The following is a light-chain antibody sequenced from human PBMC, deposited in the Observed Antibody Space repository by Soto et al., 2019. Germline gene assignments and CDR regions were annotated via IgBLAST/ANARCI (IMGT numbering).Light chain of an antibody. CDR2: EVN. CDR1: SSDVGSYDL. Sequence: QSALTQPASVSESPGQSITISCTGTSSDVGSYDLVSWYQHHPGTAPKLIVYEVNKRPSGVSARFSGSKSGNTASLTISGLQTEDEADYFCCSLAGSDDHWVFGGGTKLPVL. V-gene: IGLV2-23*02. J-gene: IGLJ3*02. CDR3: CSLAGSDDHWV.